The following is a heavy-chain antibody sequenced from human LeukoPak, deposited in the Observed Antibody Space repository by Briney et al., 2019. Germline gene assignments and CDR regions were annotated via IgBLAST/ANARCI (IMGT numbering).Heavy chain of an antibody. Sequence: GGSLRLSCAASGFTVSSNYMSWVRQAPGKGLEWVSVIYSGGSTYYADSVKGRFTISRDNSKNTLYLQMNSLRAEDTAVYYCARVGDKVNPYYYYMDVWGKGTTVTVSS. CDR2: IYSGGST. V-gene: IGHV3-53*01. CDR3: ARVGDKVNPYYYYMDV. CDR1: GFTVSSNY. J-gene: IGHJ6*03. D-gene: IGHD3-16*01.